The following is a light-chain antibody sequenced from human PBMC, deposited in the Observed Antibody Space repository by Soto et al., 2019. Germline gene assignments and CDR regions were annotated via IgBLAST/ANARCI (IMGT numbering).Light chain of an antibody. CDR1: SSNIGGNT. J-gene: IGLJ1*01. CDR3: AAWDDSLNGRYV. V-gene: IGLV1-44*01. Sequence: QSVLTQSPSTSGTPGQRVTISCSGNSSNIGGNTVNRYQQVPGTAPKLLIYTNNQRPSGVPDRFSGSKSGTSASLAISGLQPEDEADYYCAAWDDSLNGRYVFGAGTKVTVL. CDR2: TNN.